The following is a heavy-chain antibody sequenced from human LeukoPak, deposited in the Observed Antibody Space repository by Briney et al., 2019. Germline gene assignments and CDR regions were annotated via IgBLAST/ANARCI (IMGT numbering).Heavy chain of an antibody. CDR3: ARVQRPYNTGLMDY. CDR1: GFTFRDYA. J-gene: IGHJ4*02. D-gene: IGHD6-25*01. Sequence: ASVKVSCKTSGFTFRDYAIGWVRHVPGQGLEWMGWISGYNDNTNFAQRLQDRISMATDTSTDTAYMTLRSLRSDDTAVYFCARVQRPYNTGLMDYWGQGTQITVSS. V-gene: IGHV1-18*01. CDR2: ISGYNDNT.